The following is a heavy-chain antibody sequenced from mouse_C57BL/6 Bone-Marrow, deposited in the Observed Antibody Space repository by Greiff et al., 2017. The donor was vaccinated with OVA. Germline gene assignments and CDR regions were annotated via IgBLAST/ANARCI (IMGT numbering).Heavy chain of an antibody. V-gene: IGHV1-26*01. CDR1: GYTFTDYY. J-gene: IGHJ4*01. CDR3: ARRAYYGYDEDAMDY. Sequence: VQLQQSGPELVKPGASVKISCKASGYTFTDYYMNWVKQSHGKSLEWIGDINPNNGGTSYNQKFKGKATLTVDKSSSTAYMELRSLTSEDSAVYYCARRAYYGYDEDAMDYWGQGTSVTVSS. D-gene: IGHD2-9*01. CDR2: INPNNGGT.